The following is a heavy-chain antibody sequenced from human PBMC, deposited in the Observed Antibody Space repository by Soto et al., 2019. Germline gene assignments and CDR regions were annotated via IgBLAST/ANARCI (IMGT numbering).Heavy chain of an antibody. J-gene: IGHJ4*02. CDR3: ARVVYYDSSGYYSD. Sequence: ASVKVSCKASGGTFSSYAISWVRQAPGQGLEWMGGIIPIFGTANYAQKFQGRVTITADKSTSTAYMELSSLRSEDTAVYYCARVVYYDSSGYYSDWGQGTLVTVSS. V-gene: IGHV1-69*06. CDR1: GGTFSSYA. CDR2: IIPIFGTA. D-gene: IGHD3-22*01.